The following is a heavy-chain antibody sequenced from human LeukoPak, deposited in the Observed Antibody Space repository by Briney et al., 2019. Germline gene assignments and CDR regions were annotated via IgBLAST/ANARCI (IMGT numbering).Heavy chain of an antibody. CDR2: IIPIFGTA. Sequence: SVKVSCKASGGTFSSYAISWVRQAPGQGLEWMGGIIPIFGTANYAQKFRGRVTITTDESTSTAYMELSSLRSEDTAVYYRARAEKNYGGVWLFDYWGQGTLVTVSS. D-gene: IGHD4-23*01. CDR1: GGTFSSYA. CDR3: ARAEKNYGGVWLFDY. J-gene: IGHJ4*02. V-gene: IGHV1-69*05.